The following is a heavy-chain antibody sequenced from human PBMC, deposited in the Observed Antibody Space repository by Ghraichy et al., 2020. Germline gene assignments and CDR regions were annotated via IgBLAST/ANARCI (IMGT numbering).Heavy chain of an antibody. V-gene: IGHV3-21*01. CDR3: ASHYGSGSYYPTPDY. Sequence: GGSLRLSCAASGFTFSSYSMNWVRQAPGKGLEWVSSISSSSSYIYYADSVKGRFTISRDNAKNSLYLQMNSLRAEDTAVYYCASHYGSGSYYPTPDYWGQGTLVTVSS. CDR2: ISSSSSYI. D-gene: IGHD3-10*01. J-gene: IGHJ4*02. CDR1: GFTFSSYS.